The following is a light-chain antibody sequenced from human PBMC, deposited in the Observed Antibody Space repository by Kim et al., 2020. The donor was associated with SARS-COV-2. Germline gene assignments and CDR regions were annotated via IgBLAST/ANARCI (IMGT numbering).Light chain of an antibody. V-gene: IGKV3-11*01. CDR1: QNIDMY. CDR2: DGS. CDR3: QQRRRWPPLT. Sequence: EIVLFQFPATLSLSPGERATLSCRASQNIDMYLAWYQQRPGQSPRLLISDGSYRAAGVPARFSGNGSGTDFTPTISSLEPEDSAVYYCQQRRRWPPLTFGQGTRLEIK. J-gene: IGKJ5*01.